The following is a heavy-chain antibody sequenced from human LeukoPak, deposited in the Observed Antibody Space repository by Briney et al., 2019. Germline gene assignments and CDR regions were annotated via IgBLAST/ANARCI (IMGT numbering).Heavy chain of an antibody. Sequence: PGRSLRLSCAPSGFTFSTYGMHCVSQAPGQGLEWVSYISSSSSTIYYADSLKGRFTISRDNAKNSLYLQMNSLRDEDTAVYYCARRSLVGASTDFHYWGQGTLVTVSS. CDR2: ISSSSSTI. CDR3: ARRSLVGASTDFHY. V-gene: IGHV3-48*02. D-gene: IGHD1-26*01. CDR1: GFTFSTYG. J-gene: IGHJ4*02.